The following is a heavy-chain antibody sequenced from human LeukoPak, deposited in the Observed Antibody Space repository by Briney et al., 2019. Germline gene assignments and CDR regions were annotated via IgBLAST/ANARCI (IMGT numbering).Heavy chain of an antibody. CDR1: GFTLSNHW. CDR2: VNRDGSET. V-gene: IGHV3-7*03. Sequence: GGSLRLSCAASGFTLSNHWMTWVRQVPGRGPEWVANVNRDGSETYYLDSVKGRFTISKDNAKNSLYLQMNSLRAEDTALYHCARNNGMDVWGQGTAVIVSS. J-gene: IGHJ6*02. CDR3: ARNNGMDV.